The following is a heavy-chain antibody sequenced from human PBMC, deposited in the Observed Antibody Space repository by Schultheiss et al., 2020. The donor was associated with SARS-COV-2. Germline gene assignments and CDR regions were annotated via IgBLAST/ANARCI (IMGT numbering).Heavy chain of an antibody. V-gene: IGHV1-18*01. J-gene: IGHJ4*02. CDR2: ISAYNGNT. CDR3: ARDPFERRPSLDD. CDR1: GGTFSSYA. D-gene: IGHD3-16*01. Sequence: ASVKVSCKASGGTFSSYAISWVRQAPGQGLEWMGWISAYNGNTNYAQKFQGGVTMTWDTSISTAYVDLSSLTSDDTAVYYCARDPFERRPSLDDWGQGTLVTVSS.